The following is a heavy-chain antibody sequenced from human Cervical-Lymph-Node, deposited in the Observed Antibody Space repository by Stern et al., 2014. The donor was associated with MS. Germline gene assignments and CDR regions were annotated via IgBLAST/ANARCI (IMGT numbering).Heavy chain of an antibody. CDR1: GYSFTSYC. J-gene: IGHJ2*01. Sequence: EVQLVESGAEVKKPGESLKISCKASGYSFTSYCIGWVRQVPGQGLEWMGLIYPGDPDTSYRPSFQGHVTISSDNSINNAYLQTRSLKASDTAMYYCARCYYYDSIPFFDLWGRGTLVTVSS. CDR3: ARCYYYDSIPFFDL. CDR2: IYPGDPDT. V-gene: IGHV5-51*01. D-gene: IGHD3-22*01.